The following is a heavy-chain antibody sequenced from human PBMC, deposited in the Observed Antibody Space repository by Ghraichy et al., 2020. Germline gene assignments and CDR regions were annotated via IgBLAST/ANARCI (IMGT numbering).Heavy chain of an antibody. Sequence: GGSLRLSCAASGFTFSSYAMHWVRQAPGKGLEWVAVISYDGSNKYYADSVKGRFTISRDNSKNTLYLQMNSLRAEDTAVYYCARESAAAGKDRFDCWGEGTLVTVSS. CDR3: ARESAAAGKDRFDC. CDR1: GFTFSSYA. V-gene: IGHV3-30-3*01. D-gene: IGHD6-13*01. J-gene: IGHJ4*02. CDR2: ISYDGSNK.